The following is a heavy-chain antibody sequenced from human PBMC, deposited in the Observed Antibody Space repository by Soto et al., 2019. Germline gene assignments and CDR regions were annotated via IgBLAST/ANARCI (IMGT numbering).Heavy chain of an antibody. Sequence: QVQLVQSGAEVKKPGASVKVSCKASGYTFTSYGISWVRQAPGQGLEWMGWISAYNGNTNYEQKLQGRVTMTTDTSTSTAYMELRSLRSDDTAVYYCARRKITVTTEYYSYYMDVWGKGTTVTVSS. CDR2: ISAYNGNT. CDR1: GYTFTSYG. J-gene: IGHJ6*03. CDR3: ARRKITVTTEYYSYYMDV. D-gene: IGHD4-17*01. V-gene: IGHV1-18*01.